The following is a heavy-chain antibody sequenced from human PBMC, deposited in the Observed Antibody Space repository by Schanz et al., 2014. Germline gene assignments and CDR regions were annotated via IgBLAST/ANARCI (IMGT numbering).Heavy chain of an antibody. CDR2: INPIGGST. CDR3: ARDLTVDTGYVVHYYYYGMDV. D-gene: IGHD2-8*02. J-gene: IGHJ6*02. CDR1: GYTFTNFF. Sequence: QVHLVQSGAEVHKPGASLKISCKASGYTFTNFFLHWVRQAPGQGLEWMGIINPIGGSTTYAQKVRGAVTLTTDASTDAAYLELTSLRSEDTAVYFCARDLTVDTGYVVHYYYYGMDVWGQGTTVTVS. V-gene: IGHV1-46*01.